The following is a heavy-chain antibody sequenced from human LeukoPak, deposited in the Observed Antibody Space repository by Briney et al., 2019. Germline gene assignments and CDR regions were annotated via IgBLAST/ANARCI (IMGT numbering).Heavy chain of an antibody. CDR3: VRENDSGWSGPFDY. J-gene: IGHJ4*02. CDR2: ISGSGGST. D-gene: IGHD6-19*01. Sequence: SGGSLRLSCAASGFTFSSYAMSWVRQAPGKGLEWVSAISGSGGSTYYADSVKGRFTISRDNSKNTLYLQMNSLRAEDTAVYYCVRENDSGWSGPFDYWGQGTLVTVSS. CDR1: GFTFSSYA. V-gene: IGHV3-23*01.